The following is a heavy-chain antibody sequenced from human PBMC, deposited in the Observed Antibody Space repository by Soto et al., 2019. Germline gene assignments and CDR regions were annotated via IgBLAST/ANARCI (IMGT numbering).Heavy chain of an antibody. Sequence: EVQLVESGGGLVKPGGSLRLSCAASGFTFSSYSMNWVRQAPGKGLEWVSSISSSSSYIYYADSVKGRITISRDNAKKSLYLQMNSLRAEDTAVYYCARDIECGGDCYYYYGMDVWGQVTTVTVSS. CDR3: ARDIECGGDCYYYYGMDV. CDR1: GFTFSSYS. D-gene: IGHD2-21*02. J-gene: IGHJ6*02. CDR2: ISSSSSYI. V-gene: IGHV3-21*01.